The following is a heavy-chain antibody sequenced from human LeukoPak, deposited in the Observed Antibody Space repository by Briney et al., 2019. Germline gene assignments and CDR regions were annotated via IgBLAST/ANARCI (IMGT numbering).Heavy chain of an antibody. CDR1: GDSISSSSYY. Sequence: SETLSLTCTVSGDSISSSSYYWGWIRQPPGKGLEWIGSIYYSGSTYYNPSLKSRVTISVDTSKNQFSLKLSSVTAADTAVYYCARQSPTVVTFDYWGQGTLVTVSS. V-gene: IGHV4-39*01. D-gene: IGHD4-23*01. J-gene: IGHJ4*02. CDR3: ARQSPTVVTFDY. CDR2: IYYSGST.